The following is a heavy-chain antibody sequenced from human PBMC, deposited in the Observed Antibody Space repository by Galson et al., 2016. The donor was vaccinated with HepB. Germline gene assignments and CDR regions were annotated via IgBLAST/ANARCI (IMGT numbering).Heavy chain of an antibody. Sequence: SVKVSCKASGYTFAGYYMHWVRQAPGQGLEWMGWLNPKSGGSVSAQKFQGRVTMTRDTSINTAFMELNRLISDETAVYYWAKVVAESNPYQALDYWGQGTLVTASS. CDR2: LNPKSGGS. CDR3: AKVVAESNPYQALDY. D-gene: IGHD2-2*01. CDR1: GYTFAGYY. J-gene: IGHJ4*02. V-gene: IGHV1-2*02.